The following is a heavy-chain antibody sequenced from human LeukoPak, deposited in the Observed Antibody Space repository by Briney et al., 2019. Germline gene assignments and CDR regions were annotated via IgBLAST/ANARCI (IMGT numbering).Heavy chain of an antibody. CDR2: ISGSGYNT. CDR3: AKVGSSWYHFDC. Sequence: HPGGSLRLSCAASGFTFSSNAMSWVRRAPGKGLEWVSTISGSGYNTYFADSLKGRFTISRDNSKNTLYLQMYSLRAEDTAVYYCAKVGSSWYHFDCWGQGTLVTVSS. CDR1: GFTFSSNA. D-gene: IGHD6-13*01. V-gene: IGHV3-23*01. J-gene: IGHJ4*02.